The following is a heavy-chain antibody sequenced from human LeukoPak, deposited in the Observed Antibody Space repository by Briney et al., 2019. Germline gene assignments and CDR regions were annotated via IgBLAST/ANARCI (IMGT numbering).Heavy chain of an antibody. V-gene: IGHV1-69*13. Sequence: GASVKVSCKAPGGTFSSYAISWVRQAPGQGLEWMGGIIPIFGTANYAQKFQGRVTITADESTSTAYMELSSLRSEDTAVYYCARVDVSWNYVDYWGQGTLVTVSS. CDR3: ARVDVSWNYVDY. CDR2: IIPIFGTA. J-gene: IGHJ4*02. CDR1: GGTFSSYA. D-gene: IGHD6-13*01.